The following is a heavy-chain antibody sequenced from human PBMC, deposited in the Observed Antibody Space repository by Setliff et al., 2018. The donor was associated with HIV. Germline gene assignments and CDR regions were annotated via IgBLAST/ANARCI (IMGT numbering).Heavy chain of an antibody. Sequence: SVKVSCKASGGTFSRDAISWVRQAPGQGLEWMGGIISMFGTANYAQKFQGRVTITADESTNTAYMGLSSLRSEDTAVYYCARDREAEGDAFDIWGQGTMVTVSS. CDR1: GGTFSRDA. V-gene: IGHV1-69*13. J-gene: IGHJ3*02. D-gene: IGHD3-10*01. CDR3: ARDREAEGDAFDI. CDR2: IISMFGTA.